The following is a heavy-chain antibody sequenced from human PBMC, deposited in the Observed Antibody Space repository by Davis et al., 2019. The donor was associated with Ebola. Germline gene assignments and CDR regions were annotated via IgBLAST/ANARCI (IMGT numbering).Heavy chain of an antibody. J-gene: IGHJ4*02. CDR3: AKDRGYYFDY. V-gene: IGHV3-7*03. CDR1: GFTFSGYW. CDR2: IKQDGTEK. D-gene: IGHD3-10*01. Sequence: GESLKISCAASGFTFSGYWMTWVRQAPGKGLEWVANIKQDGTEKYYVDSVKGRFTISRDNAKNSLYLQMNSLRTEDTALYYCAKDRGYYFDYWGQGTLVTVSS.